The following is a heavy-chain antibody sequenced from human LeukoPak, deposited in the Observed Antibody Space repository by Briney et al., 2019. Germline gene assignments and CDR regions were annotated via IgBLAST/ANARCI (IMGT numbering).Heavy chain of an antibody. CDR2: ISGSGGST. D-gene: IGHD4-17*01. V-gene: IGHV3-23*01. J-gene: IGHJ2*01. CDR3: AKDGGRGTTVTGGYFDL. CDR1: GFTFSDYE. Sequence: GGSLRLSCAASGFTFSDYEINWVRQAPGKGLEWVSAISGSGGSTYYADSVKGRFTISRDNSKNTLYLQMNSLRAEDTAVYYCAKDGGRGTTVTGGYFDLWGRGTLVTVSS.